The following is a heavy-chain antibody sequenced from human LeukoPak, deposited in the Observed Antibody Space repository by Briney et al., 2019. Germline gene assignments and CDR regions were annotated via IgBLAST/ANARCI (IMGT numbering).Heavy chain of an antibody. J-gene: IGHJ6*02. CDR3: ARVGLWFGELSSMDV. Sequence: GGSLRLSCAASGFTVSSNYMSWVRQAPGKGLEWVSVIYSGGSTYYADSVMGRFTISRDNSKNTLYLQMNSLRAEDTAVYYCARVGLWFGELSSMDVWGQGTTVTVSS. D-gene: IGHD3-10*01. V-gene: IGHV3-66*01. CDR2: IYSGGST. CDR1: GFTVSSNY.